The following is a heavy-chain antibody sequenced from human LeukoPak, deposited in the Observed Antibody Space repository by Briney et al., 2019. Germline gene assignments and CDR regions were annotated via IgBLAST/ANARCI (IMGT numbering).Heavy chain of an antibody. D-gene: IGHD1-1*01. Sequence: GASVKVSCKASGGTFSSYAISWVRQAPGQGLAWMGGNIYPGDSDTRYSPSFQGQVTISADKSISTAYLQWSSLKASDTAMYYCARHWAERTTGTNHYYYYMDVWGKGTTATVSS. CDR1: GGTFSSYA. V-gene: IGHV5-51*01. CDR2: IYPGDSDT. J-gene: IGHJ6*03. CDR3: ARHWAERTTGTNHYYYYMDV.